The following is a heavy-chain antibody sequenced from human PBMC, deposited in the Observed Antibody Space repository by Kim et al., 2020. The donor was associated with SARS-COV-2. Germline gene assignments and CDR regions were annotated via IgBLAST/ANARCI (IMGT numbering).Heavy chain of an antibody. V-gene: IGHV3-33*01. D-gene: IGHD3-3*02. CDR3: ARDHLEYYFDY. CDR2: IWYDGSNK. CDR1: GFTFSSYG. J-gene: IGHJ4*02. Sequence: GGSLRLSCAASGFTFSSYGMHWVRQAPGKGLEWVAVIWYDGSNKYYADSVKGRFTISRDNSKNTLYLQMNSLRAEDTAVYYCARDHLEYYFDYWGQGTLVTVSS.